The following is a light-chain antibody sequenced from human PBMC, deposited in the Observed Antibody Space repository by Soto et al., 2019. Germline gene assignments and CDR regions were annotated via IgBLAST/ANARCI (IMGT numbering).Light chain of an antibody. J-gene: IGKJ1*01. CDR2: DAS. CDR3: QHYNSYSEA. Sequence: EIVLTQSPATLSLSPGERATLSCRASQSVSSYLAWYQQKPGQAPRLLIYDASNRATGIPTRFSGSGSGTDFTLTISSLEPGDFAVYYCQHYNSYSEAFGQGTKVELK. CDR1: QSVSSY. V-gene: IGKV3-11*01.